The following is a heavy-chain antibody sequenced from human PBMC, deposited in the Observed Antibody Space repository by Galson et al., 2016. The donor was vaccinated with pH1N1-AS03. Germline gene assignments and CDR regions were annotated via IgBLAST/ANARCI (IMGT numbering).Heavy chain of an antibody. CDR1: GLTFSSYA. J-gene: IGHJ4*02. CDR3: TKEGHTYHNESSGYYFDS. D-gene: IGHD3-22*01. V-gene: IGHV1-69*05. CDR2: VKGVFRTT. Sequence: SVKVSCKASGLTFSSYAISWVRQAPGQGLEWMGGVKGVFRTTNYAQKFQGRITITMDQSTSTVYMDLSSLRSEDTAVYYCTKEGHTYHNESSGYYFDSWGQGTLVTVSS.